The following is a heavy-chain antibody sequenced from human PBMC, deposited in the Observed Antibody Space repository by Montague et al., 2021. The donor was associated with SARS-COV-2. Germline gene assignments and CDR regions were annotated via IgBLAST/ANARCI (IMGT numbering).Heavy chain of an antibody. Sequence: SETLSLTCTVSGGSINSFYWSWVRQSPGKRMEWIGYIHHSGSTQYNPSLQSRVTMSLDTSRNQLSLKLSSVTAADTAIYYCATQAGGFNSGSLDYWGQGTPVTVSS. CDR3: ATQAGGFNSGSLDY. CDR2: IHHSGST. CDR1: GGSINSFY. V-gene: IGHV4-59*08. J-gene: IGHJ4*02. D-gene: IGHD6-13*01.